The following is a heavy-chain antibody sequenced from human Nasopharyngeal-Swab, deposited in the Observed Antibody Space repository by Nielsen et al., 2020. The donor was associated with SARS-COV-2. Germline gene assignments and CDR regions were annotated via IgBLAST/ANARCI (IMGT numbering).Heavy chain of an antibody. D-gene: IGHD5-18*01. V-gene: IGHV1-18*01. CDR2: ISAYNGNT. J-gene: IGHJ4*02. Sequence: ASVKVSCKASGYAFTSYGISWVRQAPGQGLGWMGWISAYNGNTNYARKLQGRVTMTTDTSTSTAYMELRSLRSDDTAVYYCARTRRYGYWYFDYWGQGTLVTISS. CDR1: GYAFTSYG. CDR3: ARTRRYGYWYFDY.